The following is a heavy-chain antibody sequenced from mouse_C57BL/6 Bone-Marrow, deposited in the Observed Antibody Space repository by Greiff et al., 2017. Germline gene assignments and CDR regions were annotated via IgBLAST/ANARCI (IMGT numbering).Heavy chain of an antibody. CDR2: IYPGSGST. D-gene: IGHD1-1*01. J-gene: IGHJ2*01. CDR1: GYTFTSYW. V-gene: IGHV1-55*01. CDR3: ARSGYYNGSSRDY. Sequence: QVQLQQPGAELVKPGASVKMSCKASGYTFTSYWITWVKQRPGQGLEWIGDIYPGSGSTNYNEKFKSKATLTVDTSSSTAYMQLSSLTSEDSAVYYCARSGYYNGSSRDYWGQGTTLTVSS.